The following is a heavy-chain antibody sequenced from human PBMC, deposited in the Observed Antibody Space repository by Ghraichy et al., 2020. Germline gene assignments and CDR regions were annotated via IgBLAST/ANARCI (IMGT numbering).Heavy chain of an antibody. CDR2: INSDESTT. CDR1: GFTFNTYW. D-gene: IGHD2-15*01. V-gene: IGHV3-74*01. Sequence: GGSLRLSCAASGFTFNTYWMHWVRQAPGKGLMWVARINSDESTTDYADSVKGRFTISRDNAKNTVYLQVNNLSADDTGVYFCATAGWYLLDYWGQGTLVTVSS. CDR3: ATAGWYLLDY. J-gene: IGHJ4*02.